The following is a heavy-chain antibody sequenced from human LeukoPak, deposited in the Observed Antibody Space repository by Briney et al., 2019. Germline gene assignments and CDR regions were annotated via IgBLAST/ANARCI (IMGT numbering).Heavy chain of an antibody. CDR3: ARVLQIQLWSPGWFDP. D-gene: IGHD5-18*01. CDR1: GYTFTSYY. J-gene: IGHJ5*02. Sequence: GASVKVSCKASGYTFTSYYMHWVRQAPGQGLEWMGIINPSGGSTSYAQKFQGRVTMTTDTSTSTAYMELRSLRSDDTAVYYCARVLQIQLWSPGWFDPWGQGTLVTVSS. CDR2: INPSGGST. V-gene: IGHV1-46*01.